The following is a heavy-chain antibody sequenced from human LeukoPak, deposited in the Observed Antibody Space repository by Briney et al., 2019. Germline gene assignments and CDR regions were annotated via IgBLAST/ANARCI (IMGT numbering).Heavy chain of an antibody. V-gene: IGHV5-51*01. CDR3: AGQLAGMSALVSAFFI. Sequence: GESLKISCKGSGYSFTSYWIGWVRQMPGKGLEWMGIIYPGDSDTRYSPSFQGQVTISADKSISTAYLQWSRLKASDTAMYYCAGQLAGMSALVSAFFIWGQGTMVAVFS. CDR2: IYPGDSDT. CDR1: GYSFTSYW. J-gene: IGHJ3*02. D-gene: IGHD6-19*01.